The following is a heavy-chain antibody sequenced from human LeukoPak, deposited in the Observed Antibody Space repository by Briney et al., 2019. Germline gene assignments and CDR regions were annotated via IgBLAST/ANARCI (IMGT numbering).Heavy chain of an antibody. J-gene: IGHJ4*02. CDR2: ISPGGGYT. Sequence: PGGSLRLSCAASGFTFSNYAMTWVRQAPGKGLEWVSVISPGGGYTAYADSVKGRFTISRDSSKNTVYLQMNSLRAEDTAIYYCAKRVTTVTTWAFDYWGQGTLVTVSS. V-gene: IGHV3-23*01. D-gene: IGHD4-17*01. CDR3: AKRVTTVTTWAFDY. CDR1: GFTFSNYA.